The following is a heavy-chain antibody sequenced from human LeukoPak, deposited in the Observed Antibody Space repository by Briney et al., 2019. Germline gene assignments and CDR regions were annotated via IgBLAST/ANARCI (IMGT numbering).Heavy chain of an antibody. CDR2: IKQDGSEK. CDR3: ARVGYCSSTSCALGWYFDL. V-gene: IGHV3-7*01. D-gene: IGHD2-2*01. CDR1: GFTFSSYW. J-gene: IGHJ2*01. Sequence: PGGSLRLSCAASGFTFSSYWMSWVRQAPGKGLEWVANIKQDGSEKYYVDSVKGRFTISRDNAKNSLYLQMNSLRAEDTAVYYCARVGYCSSTSCALGWYFDLWGRGTLVTVSS.